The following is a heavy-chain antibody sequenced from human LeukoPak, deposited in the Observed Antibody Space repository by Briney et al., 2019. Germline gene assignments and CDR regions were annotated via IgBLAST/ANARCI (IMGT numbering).Heavy chain of an antibody. CDR2: ISASGDRT. CDR1: GFTFSNYA. Sequence: GGSLRLSCAASGFTFSNYAMTWVRQAPGKGLEWVSSISASGDRTYYTESVKGRFTVSRENSKNRLYLQMNSLRAEDTAVYYCARAEGYGGELDSWGQGTLVTVSS. V-gene: IGHV3-23*01. D-gene: IGHD4-23*01. CDR3: ARAEGYGGELDS. J-gene: IGHJ4*02.